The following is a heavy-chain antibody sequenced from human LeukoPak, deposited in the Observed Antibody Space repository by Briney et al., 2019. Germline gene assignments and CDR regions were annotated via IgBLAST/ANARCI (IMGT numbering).Heavy chain of an antibody. Sequence: ASVKVSCKASGYTFTSYGINWVRQAPGQGLEWMGWISAYNGNTNYAQKLQGRVTMTTDTSTSTAYMELRSLRSDDTAVYYCARAVGKWELPAYNWFDPWGQGTLVTVSS. D-gene: IGHD1-26*01. CDR2: ISAYNGNT. CDR1: GYTFTSYG. J-gene: IGHJ5*02. CDR3: ARAVGKWELPAYNWFDP. V-gene: IGHV1-18*01.